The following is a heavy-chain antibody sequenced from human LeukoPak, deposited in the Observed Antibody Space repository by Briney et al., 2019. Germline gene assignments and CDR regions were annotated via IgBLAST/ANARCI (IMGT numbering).Heavy chain of an antibody. CDR3: AKDRQWEDSRYGMDV. D-gene: IGHD1-26*01. Sequence: GGSLRLSCAASGFTFSSYGMHWVRQAPGKGLEWVAVISYDGSNKYYADSVKGRFTISRDNSKNTLYLQMNSLRAEDTAVYYCAKDRQWEDSRYGMDVWGQGTTVTVSS. V-gene: IGHV3-30*18. CDR2: ISYDGSNK. J-gene: IGHJ6*02. CDR1: GFTFSSYG.